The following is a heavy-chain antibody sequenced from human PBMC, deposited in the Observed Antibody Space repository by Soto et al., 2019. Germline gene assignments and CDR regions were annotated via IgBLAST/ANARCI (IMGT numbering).Heavy chain of an antibody. Sequence: QVQLVESGGGVVQPGRSLRLSCAASGFTFSSYGMHWVRQAPAKGLEWVAVISYDGSNKYYADSVKGRFTISRDNSKNALYLQMNSLRAEDTAVYYCAQDRLEGLWTRGDGMDVWGQGTTVTVSS. V-gene: IGHV3-30*18. CDR2: ISYDGSNK. CDR3: AQDRLEGLWTRGDGMDV. J-gene: IGHJ6*02. CDR1: GFTFSSYG. D-gene: IGHD3-10*01.